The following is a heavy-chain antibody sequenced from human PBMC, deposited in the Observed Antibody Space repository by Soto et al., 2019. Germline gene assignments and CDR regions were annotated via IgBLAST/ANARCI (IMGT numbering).Heavy chain of an antibody. Sequence: QVQLVESGGGVVQPGRSLRLSCAASGFTFSSYGMHWVRQAPGKGLEWVAVIWYDGSNKYYADSVKGRFTISRDNSKHTLYLQLNSLTAQDTDVYYCARGAIAEAHHPPFDPWGQGTLVTVGS. J-gene: IGHJ5*02. D-gene: IGHD6-13*01. CDR3: ARGAIAEAHHPPFDP. CDR1: GFTFSSYG. V-gene: IGHV3-33*01. CDR2: IWYDGSNK.